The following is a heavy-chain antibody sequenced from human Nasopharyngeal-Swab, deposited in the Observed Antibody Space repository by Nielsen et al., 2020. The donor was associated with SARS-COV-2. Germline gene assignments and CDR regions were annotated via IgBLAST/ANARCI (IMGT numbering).Heavy chain of an antibody. CDR2: TYHSGNT. V-gene: IGHV4-30-2*01. CDR1: GGSISSGFYS. CDR3: ARKYCNGDCYFDY. J-gene: IGHJ4*02. Sequence: SETLSLTCAVSGGSISSGFYSWSWIRQPPGKGLAWIGYTYHSGNTYYNPSLKSRVTISVDRSKNQFSLRLSSVTAADTAVYYCARKYCNGDCYFDYWGQGTLVTVSS. D-gene: IGHD2-21*02.